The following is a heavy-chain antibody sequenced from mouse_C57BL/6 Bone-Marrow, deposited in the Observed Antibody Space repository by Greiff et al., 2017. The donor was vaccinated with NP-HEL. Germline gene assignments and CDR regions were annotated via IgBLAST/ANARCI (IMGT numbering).Heavy chain of an antibody. D-gene: IGHD2-4*01. Sequence: VQLKESGPELVKPGASVKISCKASGYSFTGYYMNWVKQSPEKSLEWIGEINPSTGGTTYNQKFKAKATLTVDKSSSTAYMQLKSLTSEDSAVYYCASYDYDGGWYFDVWGTGTTVTVSS. CDR2: INPSTGGT. V-gene: IGHV1-42*01. J-gene: IGHJ1*03. CDR3: ASYDYDGGWYFDV. CDR1: GYSFTGYY.